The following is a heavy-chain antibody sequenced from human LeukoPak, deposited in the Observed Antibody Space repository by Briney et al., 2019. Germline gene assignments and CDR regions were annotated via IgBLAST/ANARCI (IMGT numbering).Heavy chain of an antibody. J-gene: IGHJ5*02. CDR3: ARTIAAAGTNNWFDP. V-gene: IGHV4-39*07. D-gene: IGHD6-13*01. CDR1: GGSISSSSYY. CDR2: IYHSGSP. Sequence: SETLSLTCTVSGGSISSSSYYWGWIRQPPGKGLEWIGSIYHSGSPYYNPSLKSRVTISVDTSKNQFSLKLSSVTAADTAVYYCARTIAAAGTNNWFDPWGQGTLVTVSS.